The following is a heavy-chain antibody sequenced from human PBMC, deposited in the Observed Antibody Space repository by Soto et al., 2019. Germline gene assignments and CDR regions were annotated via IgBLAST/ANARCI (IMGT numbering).Heavy chain of an antibody. CDR2: IKQDGSEK. V-gene: IGHV3-7*01. Sequence: LRLSCAASGFTFSSYWMSWVRQAPGKGLEWVANIKQDGSEKYYVDSVKSRFTISRDNAKNSLYLQMNSLRAEDTAVYYCAREVSSGWLHPDYWGQGTLVTVS. CDR1: GFTFSSYW. J-gene: IGHJ4*02. D-gene: IGHD6-19*01. CDR3: AREVSSGWLHPDY.